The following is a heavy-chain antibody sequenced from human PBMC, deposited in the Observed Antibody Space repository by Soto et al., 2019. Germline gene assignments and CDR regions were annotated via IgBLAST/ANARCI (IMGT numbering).Heavy chain of an antibody. CDR2: IIPIFGTA. Sequence: QVQLVQSGAEVKKPGSSVQVSCKASGGTFSSYDISWVRQAPGQGLEWMGGIIPIFGTANYAQKFQGRVTITADESTSTAYMELSSLRSEDTAVYYCARVVAGNWFDPWGQGTLVTVSS. V-gene: IGHV1-69*01. CDR3: ARVVAGNWFDP. CDR1: GGTFSSYD. J-gene: IGHJ5*02. D-gene: IGHD6-13*01.